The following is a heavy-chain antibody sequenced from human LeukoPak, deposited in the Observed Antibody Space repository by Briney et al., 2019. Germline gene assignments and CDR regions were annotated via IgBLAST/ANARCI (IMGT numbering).Heavy chain of an antibody. CDR2: FDPEDGET. Sequence: ASVTVSFTVSGYTLTKLSMHWVRQAPGKGLEWMGGFDPEDGETICAQKFQGRVTMTEDTSTDTAYMELSSLRSEDTAVYYCATFPPNPTTVDHDYWGQGTLVTVSS. D-gene: IGHD4-23*01. CDR1: GYTLTKLS. J-gene: IGHJ4*02. CDR3: ATFPPNPTTVDHDY. V-gene: IGHV1-24*01.